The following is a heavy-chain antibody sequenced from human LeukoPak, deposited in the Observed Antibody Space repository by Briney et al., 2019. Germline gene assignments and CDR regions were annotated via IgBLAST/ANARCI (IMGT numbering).Heavy chain of an antibody. CDR3: ARGSLFGVVDSFDY. Sequence: GGSLRLSCAASGFTFSSYSMNWVRQAPGKGLEWVAVIWYDGSNKYYADSVKGRFTISRDNSKNTLYLQMNSLRAEDTAVYYCARGSLFGVVDSFDYWGQGTLVTVSS. CDR1: GFTFSSYS. CDR2: IWYDGSNK. J-gene: IGHJ4*02. D-gene: IGHD3-3*01. V-gene: IGHV3-33*08.